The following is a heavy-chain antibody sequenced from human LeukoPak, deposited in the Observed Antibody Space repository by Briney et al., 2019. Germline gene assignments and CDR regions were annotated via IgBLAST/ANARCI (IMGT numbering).Heavy chain of an antibody. CDR2: INHSGST. CDR3: ARPLGDYDSSGYYPFDY. Sequence: SETPSLTCAVYGGSFSGYYWSWIRQPPGKGLEWIGEINHSGSTNYNPSLKSRVTISVDTSKNQFSLKLSSVTAADTAVYYCARPLGDYDSSGYYPFDYWGQGTLVTVSS. V-gene: IGHV4-34*01. D-gene: IGHD3-22*01. CDR1: GGSFSGYY. J-gene: IGHJ4*02.